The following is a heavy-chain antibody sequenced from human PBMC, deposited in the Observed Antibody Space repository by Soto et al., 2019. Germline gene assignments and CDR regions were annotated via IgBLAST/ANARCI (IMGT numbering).Heavy chain of an antibody. CDR2: IGTAGDT. CDR3: AKSQEIGTHFFDS. D-gene: IGHD6-13*01. J-gene: IGHJ4*02. V-gene: IGHV3-13*01. Sequence: GGSLRLSCEASGFTFSGFDMHWVRQPTGKGLEWVSSIGTAGDTYYAVSVKGRFTISRDNAKNSLSLQMNSLRAGDMAVYFCAKSQEIGTHFFDSWGQGTQVTSPQ. CDR1: GFTFSGFD.